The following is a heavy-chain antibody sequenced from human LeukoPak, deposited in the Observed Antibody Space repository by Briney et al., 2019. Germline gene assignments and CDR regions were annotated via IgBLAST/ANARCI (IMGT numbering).Heavy chain of an antibody. J-gene: IGHJ4*02. CDR2: IYYSGST. CDR1: GGSISSYY. CDR3: ARSHGSGSYYAY. V-gene: IGHV4-59*01. Sequence: SETLSLTCTVSGGSISSYYWSWIRQPPGKGLEWIGYIYYSGSTNYNPSLKSRVTISVDTSKNQLSLKLSSVTAADTAVYYCARSHGSGSYYAYWGQGTLVTVSS. D-gene: IGHD3-10*01.